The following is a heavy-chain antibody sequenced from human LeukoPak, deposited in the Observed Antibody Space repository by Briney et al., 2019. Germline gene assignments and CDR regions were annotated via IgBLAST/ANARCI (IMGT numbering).Heavy chain of an antibody. CDR2: FDPEDGET. Sequence: ASVKVSCKVSGYTLTELSMHWVRQAPGKGLEWMGGFDPEDGETIYAQKFQGRVTMTEDTSTDTAYMELSSLRSEDTAVYYCATWRWSYDSTRFDPWGQGTLVTVSS. CDR1: GYTLTELS. V-gene: IGHV1-24*01. J-gene: IGHJ5*02. CDR3: ATWRWSYDSTRFDP. D-gene: IGHD3-22*01.